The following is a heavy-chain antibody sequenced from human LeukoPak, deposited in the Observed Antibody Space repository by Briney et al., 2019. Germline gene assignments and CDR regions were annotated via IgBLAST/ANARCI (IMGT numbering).Heavy chain of an antibody. D-gene: IGHD3-16*01. CDR3: ARDLSLAYFDY. CDR1: GFTVGSNY. J-gene: IGHJ4*02. V-gene: IGHV3-66*01. Sequence: PGGSLRLSCAASGFTVGSNYMSWVSQAPGKGLEWVSVIYSGGSTYYADSVKGRFTISRDNSKNTLYLQMNSLRAEDTAVYYCARDLSLAYFDYWGQGTLVTVSS. CDR2: IYSGGST.